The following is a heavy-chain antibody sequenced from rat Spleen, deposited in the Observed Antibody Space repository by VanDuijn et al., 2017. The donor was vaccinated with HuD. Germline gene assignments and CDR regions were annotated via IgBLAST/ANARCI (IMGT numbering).Heavy chain of an antibody. D-gene: IGHD1-6*01. CDR1: GFSLTNYG. CDR2: ISSGGNT. V-gene: IGHV2S8*01. CDR3: ARWKYTTDWFAY. J-gene: IGHJ3*01. Sequence: VQLVESGGGLVQSSQTLSLTCTVSGFSLTNYGVSWVRQPPGKGLEWIAGISSGGNTYHNSVLKSRLSISRDTSKSQVFLKMNSLQTEDTAMYFCARWKYTTDWFAYWGQGTLVTVSS.